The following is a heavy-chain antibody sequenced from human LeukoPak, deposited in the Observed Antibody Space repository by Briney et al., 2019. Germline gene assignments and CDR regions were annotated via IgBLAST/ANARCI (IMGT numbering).Heavy chain of an antibody. CDR3: AVFGVDDENDAFDI. Sequence: KPSETLSLTCSVSGGSVSSGSYYWSWIRQPPGKGLEWIGDIYYSGSTNYSPSLKSRVTISVDTSKNQFSLKLSSVTAADTAVYYCAVFGVDDENDAFDIWGQGTMVTVSS. CDR1: GGSVSSGSYY. J-gene: IGHJ3*02. CDR2: IYYSGST. V-gene: IGHV4-61*01. D-gene: IGHD3-3*01.